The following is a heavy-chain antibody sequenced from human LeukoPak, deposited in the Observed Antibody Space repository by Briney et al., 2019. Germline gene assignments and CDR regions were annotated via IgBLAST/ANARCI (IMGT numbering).Heavy chain of an antibody. V-gene: IGHV1-2*02. D-gene: IGHD3-10*01. CDR1: GYTFTGYY. Sequence: ASVKVSCEASGYTFTGYYMHWVRQAPGQGLEWMGWINPNRGGKNYAQKVQGSVTMTRDTSISTAYMELSRLRSDDTAVYYCARSYLRGETFDYWGQGTLVTVSS. CDR2: INPNRGGK. J-gene: IGHJ4*02. CDR3: ARSYLRGETFDY.